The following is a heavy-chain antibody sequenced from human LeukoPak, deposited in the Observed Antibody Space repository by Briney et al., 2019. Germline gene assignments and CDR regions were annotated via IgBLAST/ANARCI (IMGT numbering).Heavy chain of an antibody. Sequence: GGFLRLSCAASGFTFSSYAMTWVRQAPGKGLEWVSTISGSGGSTYYVDSVKGRFTISRDNSKNTLSLQMNSLRAEDTAVYYCAKDSDYYYYMDVWGKGTTVTVSS. CDR3: AKDSDYYYYMDV. CDR1: GFTFSSYA. V-gene: IGHV3-23*01. J-gene: IGHJ6*03. CDR2: ISGSGGST.